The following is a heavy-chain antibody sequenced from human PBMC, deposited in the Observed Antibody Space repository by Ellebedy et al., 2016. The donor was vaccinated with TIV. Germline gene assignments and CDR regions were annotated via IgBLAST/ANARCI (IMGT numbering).Heavy chain of an antibody. CDR2: ISSSSSYI. V-gene: IGHV3-11*06. CDR3: ARDPGGHEEGY. J-gene: IGHJ4*02. CDR1: GFTFSDYY. Sequence: GESLKISCAASGFTFSDYYMSWTRQAPGKGLEWVSYISSSSSYIKYADSVKGRFTISRDNAKNSLYLQMNSLRAEDTAVYYCARDPGGHEEGYWGQGTLVTVSS. D-gene: IGHD5-12*01.